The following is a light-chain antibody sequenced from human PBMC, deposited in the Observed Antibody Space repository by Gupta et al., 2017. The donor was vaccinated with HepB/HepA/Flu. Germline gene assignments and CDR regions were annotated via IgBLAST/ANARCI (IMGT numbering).Light chain of an antibody. J-gene: IGLJ2*01. CDR2: QDR. CDR3: QAWDRSTGV. CDR1: KLGDKY. V-gene: IGLV3-1*01. Sequence: SYELTQPPSVSVSPGQTASITCSGDKLGDKYACWYQQKPGQSPVLVIYQDRKRPSGIPERFSGSNSGNTATLTISGTQAMDEADYYCQAWDRSTGVFGGGTKLTVL.